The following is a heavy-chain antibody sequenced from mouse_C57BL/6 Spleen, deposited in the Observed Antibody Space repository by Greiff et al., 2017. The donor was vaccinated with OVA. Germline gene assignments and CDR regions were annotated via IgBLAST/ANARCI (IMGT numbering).Heavy chain of an antibody. Sequence: VQLQQSGPGLVAPSQSLSITCTVSGFSLTSYGVDWVRQPPGKGLEWLGVIWGGGSTNYNSALISRPSISKDNSKGQVFLIMHRLRTGDTAMYYCANRGLDAMDYWGKGTSVTVSS. CDR2: IWGGGST. D-gene: IGHD2-13*01. V-gene: IGHV2-9*01. J-gene: IGHJ4*01. CDR1: GFSLTSYG. CDR3: ANRGLDAMDY.